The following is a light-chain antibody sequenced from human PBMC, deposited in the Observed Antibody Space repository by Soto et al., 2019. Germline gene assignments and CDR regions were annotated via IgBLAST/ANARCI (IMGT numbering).Light chain of an antibody. CDR3: SSYTTRNTPSYV. CDR1: NSDVGGTNH. Sequence: QAVVTQPASVSGSPGQSITISCTGTNSDVGGTNHVSWYQQHPGKAPKVMIYDVSNRPSGVSNRFSGSKSGNTASLTISGLQAEDEADYYCSSYTTRNTPSYVFGTGTKVTVL. CDR2: DVS. J-gene: IGLJ1*01. V-gene: IGLV2-14*01.